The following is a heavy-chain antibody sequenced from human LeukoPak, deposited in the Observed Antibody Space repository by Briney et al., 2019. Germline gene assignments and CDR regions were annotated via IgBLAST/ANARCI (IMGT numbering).Heavy chain of an antibody. CDR1: GFTVSNNY. CDR3: ARASSGYFDY. Sequence: GGSKRLSCAVSGFTVSNNYMSWVRQAPGKGLEWVSVISGGGNTYDADSVKGRFTISRDNSKNTLYLQMNSLRAEDTGVYYCARASSGYFDYWGQGTLVTVSS. J-gene: IGHJ4*02. D-gene: IGHD3-22*01. CDR2: ISGGGNT. V-gene: IGHV3-53*01.